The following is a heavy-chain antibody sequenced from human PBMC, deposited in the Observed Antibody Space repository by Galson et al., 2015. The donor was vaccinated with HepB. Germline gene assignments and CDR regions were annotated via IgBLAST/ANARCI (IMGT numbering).Heavy chain of an antibody. Sequence: SVKVSCKASGYIFSGYYIHWVRQAPGQGLEWMGRINPNSGDTYYTRKFQGRVTISVDKSISTAYLQWSSLKASDTAMYHCARQGNGGLFDQWGQGTLVSVSS. D-gene: IGHD3-10*01. CDR1: GYIFSGYY. CDR2: INPNSGDT. V-gene: IGHV1-2*06. J-gene: IGHJ4*02. CDR3: ARQGNGGLFDQ.